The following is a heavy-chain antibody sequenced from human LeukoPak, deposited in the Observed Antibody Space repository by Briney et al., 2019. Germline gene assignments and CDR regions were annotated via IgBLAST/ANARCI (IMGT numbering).Heavy chain of an antibody. CDR1: GFTFSSYA. CDR3: AKNFWSDKYSYYYMDV. J-gene: IGHJ6*03. CDR2: INTDGSST. D-gene: IGHD3-3*01. Sequence: SGGSLRLSCAASGFTFSSYAMHWVRQVPGKGLVWVSRINTDGSSTSYADSVKGRFTISRDNAKNTLYLQMNSLRAEDTAVYYCAKNFWSDKYSYYYMDVCGKGTTVTVSS. V-gene: IGHV3-74*01.